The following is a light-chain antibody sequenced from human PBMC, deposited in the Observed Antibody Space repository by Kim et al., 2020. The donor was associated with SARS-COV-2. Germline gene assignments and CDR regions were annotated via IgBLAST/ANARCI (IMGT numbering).Light chain of an antibody. CDR2: DAS. J-gene: IGKJ4*01. V-gene: IGKV1D-13*01. CDR3: QQFNHYPLA. Sequence: ASVGDRVTITGRASQGISSALAWYQQKPGKAPMLLIYDASSLESGVPSRFSGSASGTDFTLTISSLQPEDFATYYCQQFNHYPLAFGGGTKVDIK. CDR1: QGISSA.